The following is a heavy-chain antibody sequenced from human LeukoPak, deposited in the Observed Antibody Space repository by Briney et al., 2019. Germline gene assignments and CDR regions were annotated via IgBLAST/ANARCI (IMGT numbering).Heavy chain of an antibody. CDR1: GYTFTSYG. Sequence: ASVKVSCKASGYTFTSYGISWVRQAPGQGLEWMGWISAYNGNTNYAQKLQGRVTMTTDTSTSTAYMELRSLRSDDTAVYYCARERWYSSGWYPDAFDIWGQGTMVTVSS. D-gene: IGHD6-19*01. CDR3: ARERWYSSGWYPDAFDI. V-gene: IGHV1-18*01. CDR2: ISAYNGNT. J-gene: IGHJ3*02.